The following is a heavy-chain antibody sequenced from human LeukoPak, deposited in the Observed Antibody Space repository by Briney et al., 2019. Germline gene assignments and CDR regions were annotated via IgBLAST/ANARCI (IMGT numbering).Heavy chain of an antibody. CDR1: GFTFSSYA. CDR3: ASDRNDILTGYYNYYGMDV. Sequence: GGSLRLSCAASGFTFSSYAMSWVRQAPGKGLEWVSYISSSSSTIYYADSVKGRFTISRDNAKNSLYLQMNSLRAEDTAVYYCASDRNDILTGYYNYYGMDVWGQGTTVTVSS. J-gene: IGHJ6*02. CDR2: ISSSSSTI. D-gene: IGHD3-9*01. V-gene: IGHV3-48*01.